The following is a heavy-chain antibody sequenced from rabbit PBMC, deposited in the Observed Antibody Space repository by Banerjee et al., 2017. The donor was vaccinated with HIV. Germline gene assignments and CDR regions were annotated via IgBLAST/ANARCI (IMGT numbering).Heavy chain of an antibody. J-gene: IGHJ3*01. D-gene: IGHD1-1*01. CDR3: ARGGSGGAALIRLDL. Sequence: QSLEESGGDLVKPGASLTLTCTASGFTISTYYMCWVRQAPGKGLEWIACIYVGSGGSTSYANWAKGRFTISKTSPTTVTLQMTSLTAADTATYSCARGGSGGAALIRLDLWGQGTLVTDS. CDR2: IYVGSGGST. V-gene: IGHV1S40*01. CDR1: GFTISTYY.